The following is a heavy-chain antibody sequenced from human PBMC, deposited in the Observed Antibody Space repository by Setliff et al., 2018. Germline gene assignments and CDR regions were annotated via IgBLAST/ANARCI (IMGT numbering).Heavy chain of an antibody. CDR3: ARDGWESSGRLDY. CDR1: GFTFSDYY. CDR2: ISSSSSTI. V-gene: IGHV3-11*04. J-gene: IGHJ4*02. Sequence: GGSLRLSCAASGFTFSDYYMSWIRQAPGKGLEWVSYISSSSSTIYYADSVKGRFTIPRDNAKNSLYLQMNSLRAEDTAVYYCARDGWESSGRLDYWGQGTLVTVSS. D-gene: IGHD3-10*01.